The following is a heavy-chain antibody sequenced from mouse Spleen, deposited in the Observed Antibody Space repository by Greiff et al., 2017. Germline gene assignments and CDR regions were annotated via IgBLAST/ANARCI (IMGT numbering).Heavy chain of an antibody. V-gene: IGHV5-17*02. Sequence: EVKLVESGGGLVQPGGSRKLSCAASGFTFSSFGMHWVRQAPEKGLEWVAYISSGSSTIYYADTVKGRFTISRDNPKNTLFLQMTSLRSEDTAMYYCARFYAMDYWGQGTSVTVSS. CDR3: ARFYAMDY. CDR2: ISSGSSTI. J-gene: IGHJ4*01. CDR1: GFTFSSFG.